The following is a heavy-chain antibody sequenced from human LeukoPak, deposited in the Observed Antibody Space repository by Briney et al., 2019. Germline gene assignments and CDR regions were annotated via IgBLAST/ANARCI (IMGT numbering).Heavy chain of an antibody. D-gene: IGHD5-18*01. J-gene: IGHJ3*02. Sequence: SETLSLTCTASGGSINSYYWSWIRQPPGKGLEWIGYISYTGGETNYNPSLKNRLTISVDTSKNQFSLMLTSVTAADTAVYYCARQPAATAAFDIWAPGTMVTVSS. CDR2: ISYTGGET. CDR1: GGSINSYY. V-gene: IGHV4-59*08. CDR3: ARQPAATAAFDI.